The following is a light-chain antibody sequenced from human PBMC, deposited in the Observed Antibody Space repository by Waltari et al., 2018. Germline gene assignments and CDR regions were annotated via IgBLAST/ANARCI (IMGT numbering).Light chain of an antibody. J-gene: IGLJ3*02. Sequence: QSALPQPASVSGSPRQSITISCTGTSSDIGAYNYVSWYQQHAGKAPKLVISGVSDRPTGVSTRFSGSKSGNTASLTISGLQAEDEAAYYCISVTSSNTWVFGGGTRVAVL. CDR2: GVS. CDR1: SSDIGAYNY. CDR3: ISVTSSNTWV. V-gene: IGLV2-14*01.